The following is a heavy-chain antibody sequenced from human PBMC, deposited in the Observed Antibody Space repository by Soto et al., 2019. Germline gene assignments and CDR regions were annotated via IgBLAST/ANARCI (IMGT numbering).Heavy chain of an antibody. V-gene: IGHV4-59*01. D-gene: IGHD5-18*01. CDR3: ARFGIYTYGRGFDP. J-gene: IGHJ5*02. CDR1: GGSISSDY. Sequence: QVQLQESGPGLVKPSETLSLSCTVSGGSISSDYWSWIRQPPGKGLEWIGYIYYSGSTNYNPSLKSRVTISLDTSKNQFSLKLSSVTAADTALYYCARFGIYTYGRGFDPWGQGTLVTVSS. CDR2: IYYSGST.